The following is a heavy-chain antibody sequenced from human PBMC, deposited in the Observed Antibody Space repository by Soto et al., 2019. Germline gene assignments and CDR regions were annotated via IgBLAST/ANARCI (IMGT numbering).Heavy chain of an antibody. CDR3: ARHHDS. V-gene: IGHV4-61*05. CDR2: IYYSGSP. J-gene: IGHJ4*02. Sequence: SETLSLTCTVSGGSISSSSYYWGWIRQPPGKGLEWIGYIYYSGSPNYNPSLKSRITISVDTSKNQFSLKLSSVTAADTAVYYCARHHDSWGQGTLVTVSS. CDR1: GGSISSSSYY.